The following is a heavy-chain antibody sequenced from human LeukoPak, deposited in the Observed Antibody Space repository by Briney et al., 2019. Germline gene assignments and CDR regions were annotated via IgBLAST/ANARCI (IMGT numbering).Heavy chain of an antibody. J-gene: IGHJ3*02. CDR2: ISSSSSYI. CDR1: GFTFSSYS. D-gene: IGHD1-1*01. V-gene: IGHV3-21*01. CDR3: ARSSLERHNAFDI. Sequence: GGSLRLSCAASGFTFSSYSMNWVRQAPGKGLEWVSSISSSSSYIYYADSVKGRFTISRDNAKNSLYLQMNSLRAEDTAVYYCARSSLERHNAFDIWGQGTMVTVSS.